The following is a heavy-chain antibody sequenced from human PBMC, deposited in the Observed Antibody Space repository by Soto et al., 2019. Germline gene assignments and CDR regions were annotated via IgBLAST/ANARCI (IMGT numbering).Heavy chain of an antibody. J-gene: IGHJ4*02. Sequence: EVQLLASWVGLVQTGGSLSLSCAASGFTFSSYAMRWVRQAPGKGLEWVSAISGSGDSTYYADSVKGRFTVSRDNSNNTLYLQMNSRRAEDTAVYYCARRGSGSYYDYCGQVTLCTVAS. V-gene: IGHV3-23*01. CDR3: ARRGSGSYYDY. CDR1: GFTFSSYA. CDR2: ISGSGDST. D-gene: IGHD1-26*01.